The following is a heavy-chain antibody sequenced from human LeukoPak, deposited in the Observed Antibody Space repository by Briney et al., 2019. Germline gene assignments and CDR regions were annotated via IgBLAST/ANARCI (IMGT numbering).Heavy chain of an antibody. D-gene: IGHD6-19*01. J-gene: IGHJ4*02. Sequence: GESLKISCKGSGYSFTSYWISWVRQMPGKGLEWMGRIDPSDSYTNYSPSFQGHVTISADESISTAYLQWSSLKASDTAMYYCARRYRSSGSFDYWGQGTLVTVSS. CDR1: GYSFTSYW. CDR3: ARRYRSSGSFDY. CDR2: IDPSDSYT. V-gene: IGHV5-10-1*01.